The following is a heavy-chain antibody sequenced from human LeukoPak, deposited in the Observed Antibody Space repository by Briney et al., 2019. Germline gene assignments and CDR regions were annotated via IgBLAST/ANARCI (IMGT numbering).Heavy chain of an antibody. CDR2: IGGSGGVT. Sequence: PGGSLRLSCAASGFTFINHAMTWVRQAPGKGLEWVSAIGGSGGVTYYADSVRGRFTISRDNSKNTLYLQMNSLRADATAVYYCAKDHNHFWSGYPPNWGQGTLVTVSS. D-gene: IGHD3-3*02. CDR1: GFTFINHA. J-gene: IGHJ4*02. CDR3: AKDHNHFWSGYPPN. V-gene: IGHV3-23*01.